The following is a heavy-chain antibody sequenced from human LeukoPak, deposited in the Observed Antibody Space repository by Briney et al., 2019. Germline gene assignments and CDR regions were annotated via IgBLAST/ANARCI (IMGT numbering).Heavy chain of an antibody. CDR3: ARGNYDDGSGYYYRAFDI. J-gene: IGHJ3*02. V-gene: IGHV4-34*01. Sequence: SETLSLTCAVYGGSFSGYYCSWIRQPPGKGLESIGEINHSGSTNYNPSLKSRVTISVDTSKNQFSLKLSSVTAADTAVYYCARGNYDDGSGYYYRAFDIWGRGTMVTVSS. CDR1: GGSFSGYY. D-gene: IGHD3-22*01. CDR2: INHSGST.